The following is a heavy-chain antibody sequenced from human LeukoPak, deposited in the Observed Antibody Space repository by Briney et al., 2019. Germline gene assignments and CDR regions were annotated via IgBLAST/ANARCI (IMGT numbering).Heavy chain of an antibody. CDR3: ARDCASIAAAGPRDYYYYMDV. D-gene: IGHD6-13*01. V-gene: IGHV4-61*02. CDR2: IYTSGST. Sequence: SETLSLTCTVSGGSISSGSYYWSWIRQPAGKGLEWIGRIYTSGSTNYNPSLKSRVTISVDTSKNQFSLKLSSVTAADTAVYYCARDCASIAAAGPRDYYYYMDVWGKGTTVTVSS. CDR1: GGSISSGSYY. J-gene: IGHJ6*03.